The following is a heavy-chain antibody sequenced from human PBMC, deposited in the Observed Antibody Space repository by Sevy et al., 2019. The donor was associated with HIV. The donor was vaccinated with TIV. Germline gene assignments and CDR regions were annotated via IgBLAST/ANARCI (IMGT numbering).Heavy chain of an antibody. V-gene: IGHV4-59*01. Sequence: SETLSLTCTVSGGSISSYYWSWIRQPPGKGLEWIGYIYYSGSTNYNPSLKSRVTISVDTSKNQFSLKLSSVTAADTAVYYCARIPTTYYYDSSGYYPPQGWFDPWGQGTLVTVSS. CDR3: ARIPTTYYYDSSGYYPPQGWFDP. D-gene: IGHD3-22*01. J-gene: IGHJ5*02. CDR2: IYYSGST. CDR1: GGSISSYY.